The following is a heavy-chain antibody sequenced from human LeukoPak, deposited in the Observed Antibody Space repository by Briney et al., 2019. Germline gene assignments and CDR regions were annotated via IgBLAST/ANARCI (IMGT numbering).Heavy chain of an antibody. CDR1: GLIFSSYS. CDR2: ISGSGGSGST. V-gene: IGHV3-23*01. CDR3: AKSGLNRFDY. Sequence: GGSLRLSCAASGLIFSSYSMSWVRQAPGKGLEWVSTISGSGGSGSTYYADSVKGRFTISRDNSKNTLYLQMNSLRVEDTAVYYCAKSGLNRFDYWGQGTLVTVSP. D-gene: IGHD2-15*01. J-gene: IGHJ4*02.